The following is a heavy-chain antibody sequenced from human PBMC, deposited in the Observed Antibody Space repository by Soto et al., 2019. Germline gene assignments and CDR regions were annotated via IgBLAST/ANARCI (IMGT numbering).Heavy chain of an antibody. V-gene: IGHV3-23*01. CDR1: GCTCSSYA. D-gene: IGHD3-3*01. Sequence: GGSLRLSCSASGCTCSSYAMNWVRQAPGKGLEWVSGIGGSGESTYYPDSVKGRFTISRDNSKNTLYLEMNSLRVEDTAVYYCAKDPHYDFWSGYYNFAMDVWGQGTTVTVSS. J-gene: IGHJ6*02. CDR2: IGGSGEST. CDR3: AKDPHYDFWSGYYNFAMDV.